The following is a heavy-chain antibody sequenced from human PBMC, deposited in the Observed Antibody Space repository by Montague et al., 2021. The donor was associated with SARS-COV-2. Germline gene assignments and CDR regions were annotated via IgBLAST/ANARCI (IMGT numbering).Heavy chain of an antibody. CDR2: XXWXXXK. Sequence: PALVKPTQTLTLACTFSGFSLSTSGVGVGWIRQPPGKALEWLAXXXWXXXKRXSPSLKSRLTITKDTSKNQVVLTMTNMDPVDTATYYCARKTGLRYFDWLFQTNPTGGYFDLWGRGTLVTVSS. D-gene: IGHD3-9*01. CDR3: ARKTGLRYFDWLFQTNPTGGYFDL. V-gene: IGHV2-5*02. CDR1: GFSLSTSGVG. J-gene: IGHJ2*01.